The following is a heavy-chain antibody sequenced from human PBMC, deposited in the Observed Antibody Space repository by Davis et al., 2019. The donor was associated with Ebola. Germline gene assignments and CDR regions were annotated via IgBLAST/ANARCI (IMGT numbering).Heavy chain of an antibody. J-gene: IGHJ4*02. CDR3: ARGRRYSYGPPRY. Sequence: SETLSLTCAVSGGSISSNYWWTWVRPPPGKGLELMGEVYHSESTNYNPSLKSRVTISVDTSKNQFSLKLSSVTAADTAVYYCARGRRYSYGPPRYWGQGTLVTVSS. D-gene: IGHD5-18*01. V-gene: IGHV4-4*02. CDR2: VYHSEST. CDR1: GGSISSNYW.